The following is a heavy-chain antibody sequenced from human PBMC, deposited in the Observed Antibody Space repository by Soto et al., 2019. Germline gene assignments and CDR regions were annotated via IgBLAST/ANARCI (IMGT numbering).Heavy chain of an antibody. V-gene: IGHV3-15*07. Sequence: EVQLVESGGGLVKPGGSLRLSCAASGFTFSNAWMNWVRQAPGKGLDWVGRIKSKIHGGTTDYAAPVKGRFTISRDDSKNTLYLQMNSLKTEDTAVYYCTTDTWWELQNLLGYWGQGTLVTVSS. J-gene: IGHJ4*02. CDR3: TTDTWWELQNLLGY. CDR2: IKSKIHGGTT. CDR1: GFTFSNAW. D-gene: IGHD1-26*01.